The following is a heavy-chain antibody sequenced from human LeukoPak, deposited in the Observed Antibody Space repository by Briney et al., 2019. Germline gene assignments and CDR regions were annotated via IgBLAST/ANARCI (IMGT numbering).Heavy chain of an antibody. CDR1: GYTFSGYY. V-gene: IGHV1-2*02. Sequence: ASVKVSCKASGYTFSGYYIFWVRRAPGQGLEWMGWINPNSGGTNYAQEFQGRVTMTRDTSITTAYMELSTLRSDDTAVYYCALIGDHAWFDPWGQGTLVTVSS. CDR3: ALIGDHAWFDP. CDR2: INPNSGGT. J-gene: IGHJ5*02. D-gene: IGHD3-10*01.